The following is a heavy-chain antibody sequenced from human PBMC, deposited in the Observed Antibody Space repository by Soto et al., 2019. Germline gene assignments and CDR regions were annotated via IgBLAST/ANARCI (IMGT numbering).Heavy chain of an antibody. J-gene: IGHJ4*02. CDR2: IYYSGST. V-gene: IGHV4-31*03. CDR1: GGSISSGGYY. D-gene: IGHD1-26*01. CDR3: ARGPTPWGSIDY. Sequence: SETLSLTCTVSGGSISSGGYYWSWIRQHPGKGLEWIGYIYYSGSTYYNPSLKSRVTISVDTSKNQFSLKLSSVTAADAAVYYCARGPTPWGSIDYWGQGTLVTVSS.